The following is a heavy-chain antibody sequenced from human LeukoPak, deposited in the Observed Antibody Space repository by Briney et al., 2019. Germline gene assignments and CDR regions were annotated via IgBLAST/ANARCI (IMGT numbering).Heavy chain of an antibody. CDR3: ARGRDYGDYESGDY. CDR1: GYTFTCYD. V-gene: IGHV1-8*01. Sequence: ASVKVSCKASGYTFTCYDINWVRQATGQGLEWMGWMNPNSGNTGYAQKFQGRVTMTRNTSISTAYMELSSLRSEDTAVYYCARGRDYGDYESGDYWGQGTLVTVSS. D-gene: IGHD4-17*01. CDR2: MNPNSGNT. J-gene: IGHJ4*02.